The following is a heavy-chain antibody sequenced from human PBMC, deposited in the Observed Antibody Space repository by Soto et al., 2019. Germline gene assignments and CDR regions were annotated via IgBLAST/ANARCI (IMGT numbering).Heavy chain of an antibody. CDR2: ITTSGSNT. V-gene: IGHV3-23*01. Sequence: EMPLLESGGALVQPGGSLRLSCAASGFTFSSYLMSWVRQAPGKGLEWVSSITTSGSNTNYADSVKGRFTISRDNFNNTLYLQMNSLRAEDTAVYYCAKRAYGSGIGWGQGTLVTVSS. CDR3: AKRAYGSGIG. J-gene: IGHJ4*02. CDR1: GFTFSSYL. D-gene: IGHD3-10*01.